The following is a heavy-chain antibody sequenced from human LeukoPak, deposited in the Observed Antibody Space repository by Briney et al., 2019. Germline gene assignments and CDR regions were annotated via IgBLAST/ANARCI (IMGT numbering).Heavy chain of an antibody. CDR3: ARHNDILTGYPFDY. CDR2: IYYSGST. D-gene: IGHD3-9*01. Sequence: SETLSLTCTVSGGSISNYYWRWIRQPPGKGLEWIGYIYYSGSTKYNPSLESRVTISVDTSKNQFSLKLGSVTAADTAVYYCARHNDILTGYPFDYWGQGTLVTVSS. V-gene: IGHV4-59*08. J-gene: IGHJ4*02. CDR1: GGSISNYY.